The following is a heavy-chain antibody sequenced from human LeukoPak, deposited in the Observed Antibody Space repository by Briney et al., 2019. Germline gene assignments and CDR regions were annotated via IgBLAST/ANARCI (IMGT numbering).Heavy chain of an antibody. Sequence: SETPSLTCTVSGGSISSYYWSWIRQPPGKGLEWIGYIYYSGSTNYNPSPKSRVTISVDTSKNQFSLKLSSVTAADTAVYYCARELRFLEWLPGNFDYWGQGTLVTVSS. CDR2: IYYSGST. V-gene: IGHV4-59*01. CDR3: ARELRFLEWLPGNFDY. CDR1: GGSISSYY. J-gene: IGHJ4*02. D-gene: IGHD3-3*01.